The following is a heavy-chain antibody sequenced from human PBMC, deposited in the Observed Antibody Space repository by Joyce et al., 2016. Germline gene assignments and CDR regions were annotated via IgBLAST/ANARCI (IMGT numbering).Heavy chain of an antibody. CDR2: IIPFFGAA. CDR1: GGAFSNFT. V-gene: IGHV1-69*12. J-gene: IGHJ6*02. CDR3: ARGGTSSDHFFFYTLDI. Sequence: QVLLVQSGATVKRPGSSLKVSYKSSGGAFSNFTVNWVRQAPGQGLEWMGGIIPFFGAAKYAEHFQGRVTLTANLSTRTAFMELSALTYADTAVYYCARGGTSSDHFFFYTLDIWGPGTTVIVSS. D-gene: IGHD1-14*01.